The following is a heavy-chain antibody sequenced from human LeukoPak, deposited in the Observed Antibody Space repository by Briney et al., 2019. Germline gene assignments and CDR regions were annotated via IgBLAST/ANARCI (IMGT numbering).Heavy chain of an antibody. CDR1: GFTFGDYA. V-gene: IGHV3-49*04. Sequence: GGSLRLSCTASGFTFGDYAMSWVRRAPGKGLEWVGFIRSNFYGGTTDYAASVKGRFTISRDGSKSIAYLQMNSLKTEDTAVYYCTRGGGGDPVDYWGQGALVTVSS. J-gene: IGHJ4*02. D-gene: IGHD3-16*01. CDR3: TRGGGGDPVDY. CDR2: IRSNFYGGTT.